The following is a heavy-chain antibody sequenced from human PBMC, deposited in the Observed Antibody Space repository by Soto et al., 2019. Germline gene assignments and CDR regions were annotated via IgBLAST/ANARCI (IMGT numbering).Heavy chain of an antibody. CDR1: GYSFTNYW. J-gene: IGHJ4*02. Sequence: HGECLKISCNGSGYSFTNYWISWVRQMPGKGLEWMGRIDPSDSYTNYSPSFQGHVTISADKSISTAYLQWSSLKASDTAMYYCARLNGYDFYPFDYWGQGTLVTVSS. CDR2: IDPSDSYT. D-gene: IGHD3-3*01. V-gene: IGHV5-10-1*01. CDR3: ARLNGYDFYPFDY.